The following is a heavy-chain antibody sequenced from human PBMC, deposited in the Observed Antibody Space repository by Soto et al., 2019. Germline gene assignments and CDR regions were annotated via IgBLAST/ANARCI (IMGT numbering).Heavy chain of an antibody. Sequence: QVQLVESGGGVVQPGRSLRLSCAASGFTFSHYGMHWVRQAPGKGLEWVAVIWYDGSNKYYADSVKGRFTISRDNSKNTLYPQMNSLRAEDTAVYYCARDLSSSWYDYWGQGTLVTVSP. J-gene: IGHJ4*02. CDR2: IWYDGSNK. CDR3: ARDLSSSWYDY. D-gene: IGHD6-13*01. CDR1: GFTFSHYG. V-gene: IGHV3-33*01.